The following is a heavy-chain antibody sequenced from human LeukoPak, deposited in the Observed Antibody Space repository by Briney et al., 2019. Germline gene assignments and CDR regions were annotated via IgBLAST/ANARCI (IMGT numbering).Heavy chain of an antibody. V-gene: IGHV1-2*02. D-gene: IGHD3-10*01. CDR1: GYTFTGYY. CDR3: ARVAQLLWFGELSGRGDYYYGMDV. Sequence: ASVKVSCKASGYTFTGYYMHWVRQAPGQGLEWMGWINPNSGGTNYAQKFQGRVTMTRDTSTSTAYMELRSLRSDDTAVYYCARVAQLLWFGELSGRGDYYYGMDVWGQGTTVTVSS. CDR2: INPNSGGT. J-gene: IGHJ6*02.